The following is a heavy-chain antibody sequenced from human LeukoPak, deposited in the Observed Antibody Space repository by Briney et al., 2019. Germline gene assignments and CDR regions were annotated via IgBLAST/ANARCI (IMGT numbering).Heavy chain of an antibody. J-gene: IGHJ3*02. D-gene: IGHD3-22*01. CDR2: MYYSGST. CDR1: GGSISGYY. V-gene: IGHV4-59*08. Sequence: SETLSLTCTVSGGSISGYYWSWIRQSPETGLVWIGYMYYSGSTNYNPSLKSRVTISIDMSKNQFSLKLSSVTAADTALYYCARHFTYYYDSSGYPRDAFDIWGQGTMVTVSS. CDR3: ARHFTYYYDSSGYPRDAFDI.